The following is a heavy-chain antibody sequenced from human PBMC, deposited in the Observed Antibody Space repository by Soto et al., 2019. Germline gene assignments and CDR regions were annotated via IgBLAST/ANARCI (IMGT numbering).Heavy chain of an antibody. CDR3: TTKTRRDGYNYYCYYGMDV. CDR2: IKSKTDGGTT. D-gene: IGHD5-12*01. V-gene: IGHV3-15*07. J-gene: IGHJ6*02. Sequence: PGGSLRLSCAASGFTFSNAWMNWVRQAPGKGLEWVGRIKSKTDGGTTDYAAPVKGRFTISRDDSKNTLYLQMNSLKTEDTAVYYCTTKTRRDGYNYYCYYGMDVWGQATPVTVS. CDR1: GFTFSNAW.